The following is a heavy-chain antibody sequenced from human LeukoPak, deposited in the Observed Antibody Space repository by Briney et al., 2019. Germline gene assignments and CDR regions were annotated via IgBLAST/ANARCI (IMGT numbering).Heavy chain of an antibody. CDR1: GYTFTSYG. CDR3: ARTLDCYDSSGYNSLIDY. D-gene: IGHD3-22*01. V-gene: IGHV1-18*01. J-gene: IGHJ4*02. Sequence: ASVKVSCKASGYTFTSYGISWVRQAPGQGLEWMGWISAYNGNTNYAQKLQGRVTMTTDTSTSTAYMELRSLRSDDTAVYYCARTLDCYDSSGYNSLIDYWGQGTLVTVSS. CDR2: ISAYNGNT.